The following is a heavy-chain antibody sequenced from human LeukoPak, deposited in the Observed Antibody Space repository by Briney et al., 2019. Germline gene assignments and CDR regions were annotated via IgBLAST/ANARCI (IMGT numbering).Heavy chain of an antibody. CDR1: GFSFSRIG. Sequence: PGGSLRLSCAASGFSFSRIGFHWVRQAPGKGLEWVALILSDGLTIYYADSVKGRFIISRDNSRKTLYLQMNSLRAEDTAVYYCAKGGEIDMTTYFDHWGQGALVTVST. V-gene: IGHV3-30*18. CDR2: ILSDGLTI. D-gene: IGHD4-11*01. J-gene: IGHJ4*02. CDR3: AKGGEIDMTTYFDH.